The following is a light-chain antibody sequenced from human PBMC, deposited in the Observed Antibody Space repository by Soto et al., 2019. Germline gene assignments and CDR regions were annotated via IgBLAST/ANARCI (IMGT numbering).Light chain of an antibody. J-gene: IGLJ3*02. CDR1: GSNIGSNS. CDR2: DSD. Sequence: QSVLTQPPSVSAAPGQKVTISCSGSGSNIGSNSVSWYQQLPGTAPKLLIYDSDKRPSGIPDRFSGSKSGTSATLGITGLQTGDEADYYCGAWDSSLSAGLFGGGTKLTVL. CDR3: GAWDSSLSAGL. V-gene: IGLV1-51*01.